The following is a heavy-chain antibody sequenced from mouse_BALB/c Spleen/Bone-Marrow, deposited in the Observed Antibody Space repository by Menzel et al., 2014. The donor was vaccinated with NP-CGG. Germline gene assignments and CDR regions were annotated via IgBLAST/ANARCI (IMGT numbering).Heavy chain of an antibody. CDR1: GFTFSSFG. CDR3: ARRYYGSSFSYFDY. J-gene: IGHJ2*01. V-gene: IGHV5-17*02. D-gene: IGHD1-1*01. CDR2: ISSGSSTI. Sequence: EVQLVESGGGLVQPGGSRKLSCAASGFTFSSFGMHWVRQAPEKGLEWVAYISSGSSTIYYTDTVKGRFTISRDNPKNTLFLQMTSLRSEDTATYYCARRYYGSSFSYFDYWGQGTTLTVSS.